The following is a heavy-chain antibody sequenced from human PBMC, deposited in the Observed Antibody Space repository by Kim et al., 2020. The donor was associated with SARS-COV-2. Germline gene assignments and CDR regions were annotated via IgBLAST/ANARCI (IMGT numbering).Heavy chain of an antibody. Sequence: GGSLRLSCAASGFPFSESGMHWVRQAPGKGLEWVALIWYDGTNEDYADSVKGRFTISRDNSKRTLYLQMNRLRVGDTAVYYCARDKSYYGSGNYFNYEYFQHWGQGALVTVSS. D-gene: IGHD3-10*01. CDR3: ARDKSYYGSGNYFNYEYFQH. V-gene: IGHV3-33*01. CDR2: IWYDGTNE. J-gene: IGHJ1*01. CDR1: GFPFSESG.